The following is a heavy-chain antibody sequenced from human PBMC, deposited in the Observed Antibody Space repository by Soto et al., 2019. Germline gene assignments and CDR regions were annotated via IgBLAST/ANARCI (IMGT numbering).Heavy chain of an antibody. Sequence: QVQLVQSGAEVKKPGASVKVSCKASGYTCTSYGISWVRQAPGQGLERMGWVNAYNGNTNYAQKFQGRVSMTTDTSTSTAYMELRSLRADDTAVYYCAREAVSGRTGFEYWGQGTLVTVSS. CDR1: GYTCTSYG. V-gene: IGHV1-18*01. D-gene: IGHD6-19*01. CDR2: VNAYNGNT. J-gene: IGHJ4*02. CDR3: AREAVSGRTGFEY.